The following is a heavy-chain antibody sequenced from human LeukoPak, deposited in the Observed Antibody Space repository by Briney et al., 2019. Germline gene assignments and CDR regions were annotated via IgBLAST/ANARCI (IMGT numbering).Heavy chain of an antibody. J-gene: IGHJ4*02. Sequence: GGSLRLSCAASGFTFSSYFMSWVRQAPGKGLEWVSAISGSGGSTYYADSVKGRFTISRDNSKNTLYLQMNSLRAEDTAVYYCASLYDSVSYYNFLDYWGQGTLVTVSS. CDR3: ASLYDSVSYYNFLDY. CDR1: GFTFSSYF. CDR2: ISGSGGST. V-gene: IGHV3-23*01. D-gene: IGHD3-10*01.